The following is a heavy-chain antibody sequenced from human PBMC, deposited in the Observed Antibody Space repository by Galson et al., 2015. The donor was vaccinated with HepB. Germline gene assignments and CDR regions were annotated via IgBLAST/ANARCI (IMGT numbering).Heavy chain of an antibody. D-gene: IGHD6-19*01. V-gene: IGHV3-30*04. CDR3: ARDPQWLDEFDY. Sequence: SLRLSCAASGFTFSSYAMHWVRQAPGKGLEWVAVISYDGSNKYYADSVKGRFTISRDNSKNTLYLQMNSLRAEDTAVYYCARDPQWLDEFDYWGQGTLVTVSS. J-gene: IGHJ4*02. CDR2: ISYDGSNK. CDR1: GFTFSSYA.